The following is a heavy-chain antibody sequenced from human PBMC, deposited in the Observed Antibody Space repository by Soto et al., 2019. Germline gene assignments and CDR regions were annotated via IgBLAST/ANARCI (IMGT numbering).Heavy chain of an antibody. CDR1: GFTFSSYA. CDR3: AKDSCGGDCYSGIDY. CDR2: IAYDGRNK. Sequence: GGSLRLSCAASGFTFSSYAMHWVRQAPGKGLEWVAVIAYDGRNKYYADSVKGRFTISRDNSKNTLYLQMNSLRIEDTAVYYCAKDSCGGDCYSGIDYWGQGTLVTVSS. J-gene: IGHJ4*02. D-gene: IGHD2-21*02. V-gene: IGHV3-30*04.